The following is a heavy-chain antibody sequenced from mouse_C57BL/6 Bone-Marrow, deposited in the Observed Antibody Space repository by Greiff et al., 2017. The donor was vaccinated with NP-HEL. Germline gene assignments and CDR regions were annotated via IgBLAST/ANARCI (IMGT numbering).Heavy chain of an antibody. Sequence: EVQLVESGGGLVQPGGSMKLSCAASGFTFSDAWMDWVRQSPEKGLEWVAEIRNKANNHATYYAESVKGRFTISRDDSKSSVYLQMNSLRAEDTGIYYCTSFYGEGYYFDYWGQGTTLTVSS. D-gene: IGHD1-1*01. CDR3: TSFYGEGYYFDY. CDR2: IRNKANNHAT. V-gene: IGHV6-6*01. CDR1: GFTFSDAW. J-gene: IGHJ2*01.